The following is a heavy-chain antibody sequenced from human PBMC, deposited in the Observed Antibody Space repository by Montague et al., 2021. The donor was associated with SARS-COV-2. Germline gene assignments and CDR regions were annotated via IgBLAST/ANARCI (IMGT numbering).Heavy chain of an antibody. CDR3: TRPLFYYDSSGEGGDY. V-gene: IGHV4-39*01. D-gene: IGHD3-22*01. CDR2: IYYSGNT. J-gene: IGHJ4*02. Sequence: SETLSFTCTVSGGSIGSSSYYWVWIRQPPGKGLEWIGSIYYSGNTDYNPTLKSRVTISLDTSKNQFSLKLSSVTAADTAVYYCTRPLFYYDSSGEGGDYWGQGTLVTVSS. CDR1: GGSIGSSSYY.